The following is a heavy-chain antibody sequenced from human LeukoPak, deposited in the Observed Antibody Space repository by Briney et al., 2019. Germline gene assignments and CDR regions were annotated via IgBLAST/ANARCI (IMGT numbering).Heavy chain of an antibody. CDR3: ARDWELYAFDI. D-gene: IGHD3-10*01. CDR2: IYYSGST. V-gene: IGHV4-39*07. Sequence: KASETLSLTCTVSGGSISSSSYYWGWIRQPPGKGLEWIGSIYYSGSTYYNPSLKSRVTISVDTSKNQFSLKLSSVTAADTAVYYCARDWELYAFDIWGQGTMVTVSS. J-gene: IGHJ3*02. CDR1: GGSISSSSYY.